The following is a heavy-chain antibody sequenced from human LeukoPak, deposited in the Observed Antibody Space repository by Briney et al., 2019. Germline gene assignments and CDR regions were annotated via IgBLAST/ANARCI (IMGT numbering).Heavy chain of an antibody. J-gene: IGHJ6*02. CDR2: IFYSGSA. D-gene: IGHD3-10*01. CDR3: MRSYHGLGTYSDFQYNYGMDV. Sequence: PSETLSLTCIVSGDSISSTSYYWAWIRQPPGKGLEWIGMIFYSGSAYYTPSLRGRVTLSVDKSKNQFSLKLTSVTAADSAVYYCMRSYHGLGTYSDFQYNYGMDVWGQGTTVIVSS. CDR1: GDSISSTSYY. V-gene: IGHV4-39*01.